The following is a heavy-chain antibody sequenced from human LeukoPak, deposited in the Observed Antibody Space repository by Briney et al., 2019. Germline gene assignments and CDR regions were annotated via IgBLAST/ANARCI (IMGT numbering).Heavy chain of an antibody. V-gene: IGHV4-59*01. CDR2: IYYSGST. CDR3: ARGVNDYGDYYYYGMDV. CDR1: GGSFSGYY. D-gene: IGHD4-17*01. J-gene: IGHJ6*04. Sequence: SETQSLTCAVYGGSFSGYYWSWIRQPPGKGLEWIGYIYYSGSTNYNPSLKSRVTISVDTSKNQFSLKLSSVTAADTAVYYCARGVNDYGDYYYYGMDVWGKGTTVTVSS.